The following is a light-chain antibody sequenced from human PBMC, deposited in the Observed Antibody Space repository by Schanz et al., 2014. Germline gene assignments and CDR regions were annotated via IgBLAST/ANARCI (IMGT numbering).Light chain of an antibody. J-gene: IGLJ1*01. CDR1: RSNIGSNS. Sequence: QSVLAQPPSASETPGQRISISCSGGRSNIGSNSVNWYQQLPGTAPKLLIYSNDRRPSGVPDRFSASKSGTSASLAISGLQSEDEADYYCAAWDDSLSGYVFGTGTKLTVL. CDR2: SND. V-gene: IGLV1-44*01. CDR3: AAWDDSLSGYV.